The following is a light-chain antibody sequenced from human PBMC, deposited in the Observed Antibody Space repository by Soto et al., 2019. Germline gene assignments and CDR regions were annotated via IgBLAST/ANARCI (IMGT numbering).Light chain of an antibody. CDR2: NTD. CDR3: VLYMGSGISV. Sequence: QIVVTQEPSFSVSPGGTVTLTCALSSGSVSTTYYPSWYQQTPGQAPRTLIYNTDIRSSGVPDRFTGSILGDKAALTITGAQADDEADYYCVLYMGSGISVFGGGTKLTVL. J-gene: IGLJ3*02. CDR1: SGSVSTTYY. V-gene: IGLV8-61*01.